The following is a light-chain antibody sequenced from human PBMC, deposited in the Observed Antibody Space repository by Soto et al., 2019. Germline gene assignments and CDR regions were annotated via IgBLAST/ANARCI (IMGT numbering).Light chain of an antibody. Sequence: EIGLTQSPATLSSSPGERATLSFMASQTVNSRLAWYQHKPGQAPRLLIYHTSNRATGIPARSSGSGSGTDFTLTISSLEPEDFAVYYCHQRQSWPRTFGQGTKVDIK. CDR1: QTVNSR. CDR3: HQRQSWPRT. V-gene: IGKV3-11*01. J-gene: IGKJ1*01. CDR2: HTS.